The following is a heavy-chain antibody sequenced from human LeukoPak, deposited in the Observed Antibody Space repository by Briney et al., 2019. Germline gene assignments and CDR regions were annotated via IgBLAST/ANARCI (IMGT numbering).Heavy chain of an antibody. Sequence: SETLSLTCTVPGGSISSYYWSWIREPPGKRLEWIAYLFYSVSTTYTPSIKSRVAISSDTTKNQFSRNLNSVTAADTALLYCARHSRRYARGYYGVDVWGQGTTVTVSS. D-gene: IGHD5-12*01. CDR1: GGSISSYY. V-gene: IGHV4-59*08. CDR2: LFYSVST. CDR3: ARHSRRYARGYYGVDV. J-gene: IGHJ6*02.